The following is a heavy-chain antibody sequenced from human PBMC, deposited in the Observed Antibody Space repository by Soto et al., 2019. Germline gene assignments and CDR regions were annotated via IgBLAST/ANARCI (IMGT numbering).Heavy chain of an antibody. Sequence: GWSLRLSCAASGFTFSSYGMHWVRQAPGKGLEWVAVISYDGSNKYYADSVKGRFTISTDNSKNTLYLQMNSLRAEDTAVYYCAKEGSDCWSGYYYFDYWGQGTLVTVSS. CDR2: ISYDGSNK. J-gene: IGHJ4*02. D-gene: IGHD3-3*01. V-gene: IGHV3-30*18. CDR3: AKEGSDCWSGYYYFDY. CDR1: GFTFSSYG.